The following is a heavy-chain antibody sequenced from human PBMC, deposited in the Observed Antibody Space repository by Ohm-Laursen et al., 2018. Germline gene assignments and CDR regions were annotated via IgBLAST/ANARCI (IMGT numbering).Heavy chain of an antibody. CDR1: GFTFSNYW. V-gene: IGHV3-23*01. J-gene: IGHJ6*02. Sequence: GSLRLSCSASGFTFSNYWMHWVRQAPGKGLEWVSAITGDGVITYYAASVKGRFTISRDNSKNTLYLQVSTLRAEDTAIYYCAKDSSYYYDSSGYGGGMDVWGQGTTVTVSS. D-gene: IGHD3-22*01. CDR2: ITGDGVIT. CDR3: AKDSSYYYDSSGYGGGMDV.